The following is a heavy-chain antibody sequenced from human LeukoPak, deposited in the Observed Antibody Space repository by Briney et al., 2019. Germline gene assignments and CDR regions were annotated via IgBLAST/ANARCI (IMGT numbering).Heavy chain of an antibody. CDR2: ISPDGSTT. J-gene: IGHJ4*02. CDR1: GFTFSSYW. D-gene: IGHD7-27*01. V-gene: IGHV3-74*01. Sequence: PGGSLRLSCAASGFTFSSYWMHWVRQAPGKGLVWVSRISPDGSTTGHADSVKGRFTTSRDNAKNTLFLQMNSLRAEDTAVYYCAKANWGSVDYFDYWGQGTLVTVSS. CDR3: AKANWGSVDYFDY.